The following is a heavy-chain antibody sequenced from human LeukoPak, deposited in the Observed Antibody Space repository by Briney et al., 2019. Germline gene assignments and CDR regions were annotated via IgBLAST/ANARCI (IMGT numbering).Heavy chain of an antibody. J-gene: IGHJ4*02. CDR1: GFTFSSYS. V-gene: IGHV3-21*01. CDR3: ARAGVRWGYSYGYYFDY. CDR2: ISSSSSYI. D-gene: IGHD5-18*01. Sequence: PGGSLRLSCAASGFTFSSYSMNWVRQAPGKGLEWVSSISSSSSYIYYADSVKGRFTISRDNAKNSLYLQMNSLRAEDTAVYYCARAGVRWGYSYGYYFDYWGQGTLVTVSS.